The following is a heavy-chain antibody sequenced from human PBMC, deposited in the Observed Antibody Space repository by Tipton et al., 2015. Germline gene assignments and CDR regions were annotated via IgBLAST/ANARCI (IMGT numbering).Heavy chain of an antibody. CDR1: GGSVSSGIYY. CDR2: IYYSGST. D-gene: IGHD2-2*01. Sequence: TLSLTCTVSGGSVSSGIYYWNWIRQHPGKGLEWIGYIYYSGSTYYNPSLKSRITISVDTSKNQFSLKLNSVTAADTAVYYCARDRHYCSSTTCSSPYYYFYGMDVWGQGTTVTVSS. J-gene: IGHJ6*02. V-gene: IGHV4-31*03. CDR3: ARDRHYCSSTTCSSPYYYFYGMDV.